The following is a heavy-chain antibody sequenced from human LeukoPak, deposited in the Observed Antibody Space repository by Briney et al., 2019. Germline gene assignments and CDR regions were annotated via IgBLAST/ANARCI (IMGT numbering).Heavy chain of an antibody. Sequence: ASVKVSCKASGYTFTGYYMRWVRQAPGQGLEWMGWINPNSGGTNYAQKFQGRVTMTRDTSISTAYMELSRLRSDDTAVYYCSFGDYDSSGTNTWGQGTLVTVSS. CDR3: SFGDYDSSGTNT. V-gene: IGHV1-2*02. CDR1: GYTFTGYY. CDR2: INPNSGGT. D-gene: IGHD3-22*01. J-gene: IGHJ5*02.